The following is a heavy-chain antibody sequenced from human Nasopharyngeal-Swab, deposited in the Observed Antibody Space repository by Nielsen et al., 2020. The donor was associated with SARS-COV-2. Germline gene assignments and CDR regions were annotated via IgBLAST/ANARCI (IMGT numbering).Heavy chain of an antibody. J-gene: IGHJ4*02. CDR3: ATHNDYRFEN. CDR2: INQHGSEI. V-gene: IGHV3-7*05. Sequence: GESLKISCAASGSPFSTYWMNWVRQAPGKSLEWVANINQHGSEIYYADSVKDRFTISRDNAKNSLYLQMNSLRAEDTAVYYCATHNDYRFENWGQGTLVSVSS. CDR1: GSPFSTYW. D-gene: IGHD4-11*01.